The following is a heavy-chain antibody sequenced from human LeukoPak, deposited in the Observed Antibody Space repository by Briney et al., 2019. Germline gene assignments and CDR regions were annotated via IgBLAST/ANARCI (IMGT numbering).Heavy chain of an antibody. CDR3: ASRRYDILTGTNDY. V-gene: IGHV3-66*01. CDR1: GFTVSSNY. J-gene: IGHJ4*02. CDR2: IYSGGST. D-gene: IGHD3-9*01. Sequence: GGSLRLSCAASGFTVSSNYMSWVRQAPGKGLEWVSVIYSGGSTYYADSVKGRFTISRDNSKNTLYLQMNSLRAEDTAVYYCASRRYDILTGTNDYWGQGTLVTVSS.